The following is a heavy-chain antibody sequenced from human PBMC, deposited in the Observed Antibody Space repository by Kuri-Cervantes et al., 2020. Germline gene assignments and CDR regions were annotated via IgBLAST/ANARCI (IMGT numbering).Heavy chain of an antibody. D-gene: IGHD1-14*01. CDR1: GFTFDDYA. CDR3: AKVYHRRGPLSFDP. J-gene: IGHJ5*02. Sequence: SLKISCAASGFTFDDYAMHWVRQAPGKGLAWVSGISWNSGSIGYADSVKGRFTISRDNAKNSLYLQMNSLRAEDTALYYCAKVYHRRGPLSFDPWGQGTLVTVSS. CDR2: ISWNSGSI. V-gene: IGHV3-9*01.